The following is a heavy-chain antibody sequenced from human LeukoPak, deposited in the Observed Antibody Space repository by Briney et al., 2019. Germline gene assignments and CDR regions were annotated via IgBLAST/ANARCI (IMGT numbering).Heavy chain of an antibody. CDR2: INHSGST. D-gene: IGHD5-18*01. J-gene: IGHJ4*02. Sequence: SETLSLTCAVYGGSFSGYYWSWIRQPPGKGLEWIGEINHSGSTNYNPSLKSRVTISVDTSKNQFSLKLSSVAAADTAVYYCARGRIQLWLNYWGQGTLVTVSS. CDR3: ARGRIQLWLNY. V-gene: IGHV4-34*01. CDR1: GGSFSGYY.